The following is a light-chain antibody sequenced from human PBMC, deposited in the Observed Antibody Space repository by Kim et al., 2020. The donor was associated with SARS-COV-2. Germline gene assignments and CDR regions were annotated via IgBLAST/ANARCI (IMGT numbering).Light chain of an antibody. V-gene: IGKV1-33*01. J-gene: IGKJ5*01. Sequence: ASVGDRVTITCQASQDIKNYLNWYQQKPGEAPKALIYDASNLETGVPSRFSGGGSGTDFSFTISILQPEDFATYYCQQYDNVPITFGQGTRLEIK. CDR1: QDIKNY. CDR3: QQYDNVPIT. CDR2: DAS.